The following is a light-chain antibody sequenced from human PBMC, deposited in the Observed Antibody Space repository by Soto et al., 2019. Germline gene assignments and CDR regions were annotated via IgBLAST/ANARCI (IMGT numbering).Light chain of an antibody. J-gene: IGKJ1*01. CDR3: QQYNSYSGT. V-gene: IGKV1-5*03. CDR1: QGISNW. CDR2: KAS. Sequence: DIQMTQSPSTLSASVGDRVTITCRASQGISNWLAWYQQKPGKAPKLLIYKASTLKSGVPSRFSGSGSGTEFTLTISRLQPDDFAGYYCQQYNSYSGTFGQGTKVDIK.